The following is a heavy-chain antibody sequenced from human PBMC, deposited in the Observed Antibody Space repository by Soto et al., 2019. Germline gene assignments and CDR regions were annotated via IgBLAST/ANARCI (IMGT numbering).Heavy chain of an antibody. CDR3: ARADSYGDYVQVDAFDI. CDR1: GFTFSSYG. Sequence: VQLVESGGGVVQPGRSLRLSCAASGFTFSSYGMHWVRQAPGKGLEWVAVIWYDGSNKYYADSVKGRFTISRDNSKNTLYLQMNSLRAEDTAVYYCARADSYGDYVQVDAFDIWGQGTMVTVSS. V-gene: IGHV3-33*01. CDR2: IWYDGSNK. D-gene: IGHD4-17*01. J-gene: IGHJ3*02.